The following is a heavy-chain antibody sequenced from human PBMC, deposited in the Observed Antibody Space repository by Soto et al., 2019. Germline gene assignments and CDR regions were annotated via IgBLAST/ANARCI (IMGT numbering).Heavy chain of an antibody. D-gene: IGHD1-1*01. CDR3: ARDRLRYNWNDFTYYYYGMYV. V-gene: IGHV3-30-3*01. J-gene: IGHJ6*02. Sequence: QVQLVESGGGVVQPGRSLRLSCAASGFTFSSYAMHWVRQAPGKGLEWVAVISYDGSNKYYADSVKGRFTISRDNSKNTLYLQMNSLRAEYTAVYYCARDRLRYNWNDFTYYYYGMYVWGQGTTVTVSS. CDR2: ISYDGSNK. CDR1: GFTFSSYA.